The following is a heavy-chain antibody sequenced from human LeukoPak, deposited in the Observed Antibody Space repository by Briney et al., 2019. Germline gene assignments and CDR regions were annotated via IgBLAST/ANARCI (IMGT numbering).Heavy chain of an antibody. CDR1: GFTFSSYS. D-gene: IGHD2-21*02. CDR3: ATSRAYCGGDCYSDWYFDL. Sequence: GGSLRLSCAASGFTFSSYSMNWVRQAPGKGLEWVSSISSSSSYIYYADSVKGRFIISRDNAKNSLHLQMNSLRAEDTAVYYCATSRAYCGGDCYSDWYFDLWGRGTLVTVSS. V-gene: IGHV3-21*01. J-gene: IGHJ2*01. CDR2: ISSSSSYI.